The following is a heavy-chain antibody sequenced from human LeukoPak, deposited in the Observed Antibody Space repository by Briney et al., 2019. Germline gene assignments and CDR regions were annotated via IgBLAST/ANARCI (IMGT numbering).Heavy chain of an antibody. CDR2: IYYSGST. J-gene: IGHJ4*02. Sequence: SETLSLTCTVSGDSISSYYWSWIRQPPGKELEWIGYIYYSGSTDYNPSLKSRVTISVDTSKNQFSLKLSSVTAADTAVYYCARHTVTTDFDYWGQGTLVTVSS. V-gene: IGHV4-59*08. D-gene: IGHD4-17*01. CDR3: ARHTVTTDFDY. CDR1: GDSISSYY.